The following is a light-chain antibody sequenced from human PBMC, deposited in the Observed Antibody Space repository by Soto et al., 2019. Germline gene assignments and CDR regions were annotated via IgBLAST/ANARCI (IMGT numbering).Light chain of an antibody. Sequence: EIVMTQSPATLSVSPGERATLSCRASQSVYSNLAWYQQKPGQAPRFLIYGASTRATGIPARFSGSGSGTEFTLTISSLRSEDFAVYYCQQYDNWPLTFGGGTKVENK. CDR3: QQYDNWPLT. V-gene: IGKV3-15*01. CDR2: GAS. CDR1: QSVYSN. J-gene: IGKJ4*01.